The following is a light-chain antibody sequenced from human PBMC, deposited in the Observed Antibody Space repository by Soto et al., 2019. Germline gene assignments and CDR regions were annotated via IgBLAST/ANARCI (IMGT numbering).Light chain of an antibody. CDR3: QQCNSFPNT. J-gene: IGKJ2*01. Sequence: DIQMTQSPSTLSASVGDRVTITCRASQSISTWLAWYQQRPGKAPKLLIYDASSLESGVPSRFSGSGSGTEFTLTISSLQPDDFATYYCQQCNSFPNTVGQGTKLEIK. CDR2: DAS. V-gene: IGKV1-5*01. CDR1: QSISTW.